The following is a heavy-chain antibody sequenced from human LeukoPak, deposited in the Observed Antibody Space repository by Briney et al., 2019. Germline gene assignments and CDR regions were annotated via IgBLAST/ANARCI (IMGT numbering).Heavy chain of an antibody. D-gene: IGHD2-15*01. CDR3: ARVGRSPRAFDI. V-gene: IGHV1-46*01. CDR1: GYTFTSYY. CDR2: INPSGGST. Sequence: ASVKVSCKASGYTFTSYYMHWVRQAPGQGLEWMGIINPSGGSTSYAQKFQGRVTMTRDASTSTVYMELSSLRSEDTAVYYCARVGRSPRAFDIWGQGTMVTVSS. J-gene: IGHJ3*02.